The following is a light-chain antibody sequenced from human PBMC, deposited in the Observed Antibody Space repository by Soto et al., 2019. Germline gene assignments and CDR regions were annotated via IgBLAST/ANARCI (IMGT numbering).Light chain of an antibody. V-gene: IGLV2-23*01. J-gene: IGLJ1*01. CDR3: CSYAGRSTYV. CDR2: EDS. CDR1: SSDFGSYNL. Sequence: QSVLTQPASVSGSPGQSITISCTGTSSDFGSYNLVSWYQQHPGKAPKLMIYEDSKRPSGVSNRFSGSKSGNTASLTISGLQAEYDADYYCCSYAGRSTYVFGTGTEVTVL.